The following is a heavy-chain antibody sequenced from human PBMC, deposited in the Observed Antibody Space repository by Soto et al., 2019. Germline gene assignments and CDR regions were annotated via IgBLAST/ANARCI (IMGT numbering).Heavy chain of an antibody. Sequence: PGGSLRLSCAASGVNFDDYAMKGVRQAPGKGLEWVSSISWNSGSIGYVDSVKGRFTISRDKAKNSLYLQMNSLTPEDTAFYYCAKDRGVFGKQIDYWGQGTQVTVSS. CDR2: ISWNSGSI. D-gene: IGHD3-10*01. V-gene: IGHV3-9*01. CDR1: GVNFDDYA. J-gene: IGHJ4*02. CDR3: AKDRGVFGKQIDY.